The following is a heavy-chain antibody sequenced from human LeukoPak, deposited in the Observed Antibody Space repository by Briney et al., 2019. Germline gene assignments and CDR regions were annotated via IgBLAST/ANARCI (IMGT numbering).Heavy chain of an antibody. J-gene: IGHJ4*02. V-gene: IGHV3-30*18. CDR2: ISYDGSNK. CDR3: AKEGVGAAIDY. Sequence: GRSLRLSCAASGFTFSSYGMHWVRRAPGKGLEWVAVISYDGSNKYNAGSVKGRFTISRANYKNTLYLQMNSLRAEDTAVYYCAKEGVGAAIDYWGQGTLVTVSS. D-gene: IGHD1-26*01. CDR1: GFTFSSYG.